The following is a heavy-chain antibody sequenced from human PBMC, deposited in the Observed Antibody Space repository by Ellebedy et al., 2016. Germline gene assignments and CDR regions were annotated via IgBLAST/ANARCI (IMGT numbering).Heavy chain of an antibody. J-gene: IGHJ4*02. Sequence: GESLKISXAASGFTFSSYSMNWVRQAPRKGLEWVSSISSSSSYIYYADSVKGRFTISRDNAKNSLYLQMNSLRAEDTAVYYCARDLSSSWYFVWGQGTLVTVSS. CDR2: ISSSSSYI. CDR1: GFTFSSYS. V-gene: IGHV3-21*01. D-gene: IGHD6-13*01. CDR3: ARDLSSSWYFV.